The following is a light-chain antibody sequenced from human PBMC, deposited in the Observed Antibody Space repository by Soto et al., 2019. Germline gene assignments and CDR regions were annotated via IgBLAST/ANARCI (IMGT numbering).Light chain of an antibody. J-gene: IGKJ1*01. Sequence: EIVLTQSPGTLSLSPGERATLSCRASQSVSRSHLAWFQQKPGQAPRLLIYGASNRATGIPDRVSGSASGTDFTLTINRLEPEDFAVYYCQQYASSPRTFGQGTKVEI. CDR1: QSVSRSH. CDR3: QQYASSPRT. CDR2: GAS. V-gene: IGKV3-20*01.